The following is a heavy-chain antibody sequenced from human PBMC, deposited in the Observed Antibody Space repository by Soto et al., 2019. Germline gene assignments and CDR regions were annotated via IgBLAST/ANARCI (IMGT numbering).Heavy chain of an antibody. CDR1: GGTFSSYA. CDR3: ARVRNSIDY. V-gene: IGHV1-69*12. CDR2: IIPIFGTA. D-gene: IGHD1-7*01. Sequence: QVQLVQSGAEVKKPGSSVKVSCEASGGTFSSYAISWVRQAPGQGLEWMGGIIPIFGTANYAQKFQGRVTSTADETTSTAYKELRSLRSEDTAVYYCARVRNSIDYWGQGTLVTVSS. J-gene: IGHJ4*02.